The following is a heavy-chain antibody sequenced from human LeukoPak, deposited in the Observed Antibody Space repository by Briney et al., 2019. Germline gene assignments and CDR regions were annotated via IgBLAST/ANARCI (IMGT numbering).Heavy chain of an antibody. CDR1: GLTVSKNY. CDR2: IYSGGST. CDR3: AKGSKEVLFTRDHHMDV. D-gene: IGHD3-3*01. J-gene: IGHJ6*03. Sequence: GGSLRLSCAASGLTVSKNYMSWVRQAPGKGLESVSVIYSGGSTYYADSVRGRFIISRDNSKNTLYLQMNSLRAEDTAVYYCAKGSKEVLFTRDHHMDVWGKGTTVT. V-gene: IGHV3-53*05.